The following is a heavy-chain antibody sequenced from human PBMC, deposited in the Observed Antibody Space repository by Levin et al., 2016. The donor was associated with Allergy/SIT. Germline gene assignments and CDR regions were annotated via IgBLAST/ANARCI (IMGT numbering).Heavy chain of an antibody. CDR3: AGFWSGYYGV. J-gene: IGHJ6*04. D-gene: IGHD3-3*01. CDR2: INHSGST. V-gene: IGHV4-34*01. Sequence: RQAPGKGLEWIGEINHSGSTNYNPSLKSRVTISVDTSKNQFSLKLSSVTAADTAVYYCAGFWSGYYGVWGKGTTVTVSS.